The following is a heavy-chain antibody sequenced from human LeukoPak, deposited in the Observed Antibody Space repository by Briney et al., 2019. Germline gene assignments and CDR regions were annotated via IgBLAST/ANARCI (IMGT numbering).Heavy chain of an antibody. D-gene: IGHD6-13*01. CDR3: ARGLYSSSWYAPTYYYYYMDV. V-gene: IGHV4-39*07. J-gene: IGHJ6*03. CDR1: GGSISSSSYY. CDR2: IYYSGST. Sequence: SETLSLTCTVSGGSISSSSYYWGWIRQPPGKGLEWIGSIYYSGSTYYNPSLKSRVTISVDTSKNQFSLKLSSVTAADTAVYYCARGLYSSSWYAPTYYYYYMDVWGKGTTVTVSS.